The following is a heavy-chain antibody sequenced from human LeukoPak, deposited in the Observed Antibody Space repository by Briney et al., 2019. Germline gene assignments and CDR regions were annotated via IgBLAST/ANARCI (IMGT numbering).Heavy chain of an antibody. Sequence: QSGGSLRLSCAASGFTFSRYWMRWVRQAPGKGLEGVANIKNDGSEEYYVDSVKGRFTISRDNARNSLFLQMNSLTVEDTAVYYCARAIRGSAVDTGDRWGQGTLVTVSS. D-gene: IGHD3-10*01. J-gene: IGHJ4*02. V-gene: IGHV3-7*01. CDR3: ARAIRGSAVDTGDR. CDR1: GFTFSRYW. CDR2: IKNDGSEE.